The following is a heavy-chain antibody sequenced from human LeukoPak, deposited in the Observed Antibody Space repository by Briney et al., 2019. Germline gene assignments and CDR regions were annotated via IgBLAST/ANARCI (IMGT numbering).Heavy chain of an antibody. V-gene: IGHV3-48*03. CDR3: AAVIDY. Sequence: PGGSLRLSCAASGFTFSSYEMNWIRQAPGKGLEWISYISNSGSTKYYADSVKGRFTISRDNAKNSVFLQMYSPRAEDTAVYYCAAVIDYWGQGTLVTVSS. CDR1: GFTFSSYE. CDR2: ISNSGSTK. J-gene: IGHJ4*02.